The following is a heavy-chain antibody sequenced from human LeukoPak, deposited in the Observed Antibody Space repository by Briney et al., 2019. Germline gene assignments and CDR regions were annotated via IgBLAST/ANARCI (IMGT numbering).Heavy chain of an antibody. CDR2: IYSGGST. D-gene: IGHD1-26*01. CDR3: AKGGSYSVSSWFDP. CDR1: GFTVSSNY. Sequence: GGSLRLSCAASGFTVSSNYMSWVRQAPGKGLEWVSVIYSGGSTYYADSVKGRFTISRDNSKNTLYLQMNSLRAEDTAVYYCAKGGSYSVSSWFDPWGQGTLVTVSS. V-gene: IGHV3-53*01. J-gene: IGHJ5*02.